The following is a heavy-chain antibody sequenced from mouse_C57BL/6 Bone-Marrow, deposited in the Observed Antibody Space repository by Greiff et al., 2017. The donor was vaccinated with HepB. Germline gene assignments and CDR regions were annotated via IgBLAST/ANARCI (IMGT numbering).Heavy chain of an antibody. V-gene: IGHV1-53*01. CDR3: ARRDSNYGYFDV. CDR2: INPSNGGT. J-gene: IGHJ1*03. D-gene: IGHD2-5*01. Sequence: QVQLQQPGTELVKPGASVKLSCKASGYTFTSYWMHWVKQRPGQGLEWIGNINPSNGGTNYNEKFKSKATLTVAKSSSTAYMQLSSLTSEDSAVYYGARRDSNYGYFDVWGTGTTVTVSS. CDR1: GYTFTSYW.